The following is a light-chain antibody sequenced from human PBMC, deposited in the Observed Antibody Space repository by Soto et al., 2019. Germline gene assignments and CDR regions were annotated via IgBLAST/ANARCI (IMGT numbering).Light chain of an antibody. V-gene: IGKV1-5*01. CDR2: DAS. CDR1: QSISSW. Sequence: DIQMTQSPSTLSASVGDRVTITCRASQSISSWLAWYQQKPGKAPKLLIYDASSLESGVPSRFSGSGSGTEFTLTISTLQPDDFATYYCQQESTFGGGTKVEIK. J-gene: IGKJ4*01. CDR3: QQEST.